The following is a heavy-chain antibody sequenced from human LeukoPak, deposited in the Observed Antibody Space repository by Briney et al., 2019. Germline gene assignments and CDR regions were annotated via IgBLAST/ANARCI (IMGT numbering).Heavy chain of an antibody. Sequence: SETLSLTCTVSGGSISSSSYYWGWIRQPPGKGLEWIGSIYYSGSTYYNPSLKSRVTISVDTSKNQFSLKLSSVTAADTAVYYCARALPGIAAAGTFDYWGQGTLVTVSS. CDR1: GGSISSSSYY. V-gene: IGHV4-39*07. CDR3: ARALPGIAAAGTFDY. CDR2: IYYSGST. D-gene: IGHD6-13*01. J-gene: IGHJ4*02.